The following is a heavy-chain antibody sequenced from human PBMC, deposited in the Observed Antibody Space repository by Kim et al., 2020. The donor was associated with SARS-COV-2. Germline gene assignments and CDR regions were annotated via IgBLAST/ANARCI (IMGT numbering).Heavy chain of an antibody. Sequence: SQTLSLTCAISGDSVSSNRATWTWIRQSPSRGLEWLGRTYYSSKWYSDYAISVKSRITINSDTSKNQFSLQLDSVTPEDTAEYDCAREGVKTYYMDVWGK. J-gene: IGHJ6*03. CDR2: TYYSSKWYS. CDR1: GDSVSSNRAT. V-gene: IGHV6-1*01. CDR3: AREGVKTYYMDV. D-gene: IGHD2-21*01.